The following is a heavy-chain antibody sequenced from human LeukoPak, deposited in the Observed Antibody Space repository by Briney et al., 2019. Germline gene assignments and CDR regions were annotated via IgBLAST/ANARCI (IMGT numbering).Heavy chain of an antibody. Sequence: SETLSLTCAVYGGSFSGYYWSWIRQPPGEGLEWIGEINHSGSTNYNPSLKSRVTISVGTSKNQFSLKLSSVTAADTAVYYCARVMITMVRGSYGMDVWGKGTTVTVSS. CDR2: INHSGST. D-gene: IGHD3-10*01. J-gene: IGHJ6*04. V-gene: IGHV4-34*01. CDR3: ARVMITMVRGSYGMDV. CDR1: GGSFSGYY.